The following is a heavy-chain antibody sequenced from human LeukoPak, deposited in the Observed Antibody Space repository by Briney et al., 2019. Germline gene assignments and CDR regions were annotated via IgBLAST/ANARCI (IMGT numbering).Heavy chain of an antibody. CDR1: GFTFSRSG. CDR2: IWHDGSNK. D-gene: IGHD2-2*01. Sequence: GSLRLSCAASGFTFSRSGMHWVRQAPGKGLEWVAVIWHDGSNKYYTDSVKGRFTISRDNSRNTLYLQMNSLRAEDTAVYYCASARVVEVLATPTALDYWGQGTLVTVSS. V-gene: IGHV3-33*01. J-gene: IGHJ4*02. CDR3: ASARVVEVLATPTALDY.